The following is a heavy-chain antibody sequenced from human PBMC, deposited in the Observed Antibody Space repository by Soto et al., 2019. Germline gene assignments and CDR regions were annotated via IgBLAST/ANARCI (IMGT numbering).Heavy chain of an antibody. CDR3: ARGGHIAVVTASFDY. D-gene: IGHD2-21*02. V-gene: IGHV1-46*02. CDR1: GYTFNTYY. J-gene: IGHJ4*02. CDR2: IHPSGGGT. Sequence: QVQLAQSGAEVRKPGASVKVSCKPSGYTFNTYYLHWLRQAPGQALEWMGVIHPSGGGTTYAQKFLGRVTVTRDTSTTTVFMELSSLRSDDTAVYYCARGGHIAVVTASFDYWGQGTLVTVSS.